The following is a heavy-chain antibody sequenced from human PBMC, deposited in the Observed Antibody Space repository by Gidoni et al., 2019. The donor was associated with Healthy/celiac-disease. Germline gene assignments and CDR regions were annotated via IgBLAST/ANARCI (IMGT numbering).Heavy chain of an antibody. CDR2: IYYSGST. D-gene: IGHD3-22*01. CDR3: ARPRYYYDSSGYYGDDAFDI. J-gene: IGHJ3*02. V-gene: IGHV4-59*01. CDR1: GGPISSYY. Sequence: QVQLQESGPGLVKPSETLSLTCTVSGGPISSYYWSWIRQPPGKGLGWIGYIYYSGSTNYNPSLKSRVTISVDTSKNQFSLKLSSVTAADTAVYYCARPRYYYDSSGYYGDDAFDIWGQGTMVTVSS.